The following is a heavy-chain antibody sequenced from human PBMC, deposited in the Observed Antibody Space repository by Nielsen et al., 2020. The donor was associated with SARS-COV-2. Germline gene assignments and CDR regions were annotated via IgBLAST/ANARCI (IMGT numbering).Heavy chain of an antibody. D-gene: IGHD3-16*01. CDR3: ARARRSVRRYYDYVWGSYLHGSLFDY. Sequence: SETLSLTCAVYGGSFSGYYWSWIRQPPGKGLEWIGEINHSGSTNYNPSLKSRVTISVDTSKNQFSLKLSSVTAADTAVYYCARARRSVRRYYDYVWGSYLHGSLFDYWGQGTLVTVSS. CDR1: GGSFSGYY. J-gene: IGHJ4*02. CDR2: INHSGST. V-gene: IGHV4-34*01.